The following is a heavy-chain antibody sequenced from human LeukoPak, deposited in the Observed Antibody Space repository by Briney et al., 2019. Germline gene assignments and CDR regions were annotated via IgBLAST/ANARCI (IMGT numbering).Heavy chain of an antibody. CDR3: AKESGSRTYSPVDY. V-gene: IGHV3-23*01. D-gene: IGHD3-10*01. J-gene: IGHJ4*02. CDR2: ISRKNGST. Sequence: GGSLRLSCAASGFTFSSYIMSWVRQAPGKGLEWVSRISRKNGSTYYADSVKGRFTISRDNSKNTLCLQVNSLRDEDTAVYYCAKESGSRTYSPVDYWGRGTLVTVSS. CDR1: GFTFSSYI.